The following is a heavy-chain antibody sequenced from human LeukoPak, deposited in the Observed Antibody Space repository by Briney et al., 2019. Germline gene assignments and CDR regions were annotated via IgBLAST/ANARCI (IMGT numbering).Heavy chain of an antibody. D-gene: IGHD2-15*01. CDR2: ISYDGSNK. Sequence: GGSLRLSCAASGFTFSSYSMNWVRQAPGKGLEWVAVISYDGSNKYYADSVKGRFTISRDNSKNTLYLQMNSLRAEDTAVHYCANLVFCSGGSCYPTFDAFDIWGQGTMVTVSS. CDR1: GFTFSSYS. CDR3: ANLVFCSGGSCYPTFDAFDI. J-gene: IGHJ3*02. V-gene: IGHV3-30*18.